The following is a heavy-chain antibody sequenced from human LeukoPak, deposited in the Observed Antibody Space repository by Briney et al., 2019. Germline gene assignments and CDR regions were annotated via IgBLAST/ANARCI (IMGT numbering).Heavy chain of an antibody. CDR1: RFNFTNAW. J-gene: IGHJ4*02. CDR3: TPVTGIGGY. Sequence: GGSLRLSCVTSRFNFTNAWMSWVRQALGKGLEWVGRITGRNDGGATDYAAPVYGRFTMSRDESRNTLYLQMNSLKTEDTAVYYGTPVTGIGGYWGQGTLVTVSS. V-gene: IGHV3-15*01. D-gene: IGHD1-20*01. CDR2: ITGRNDGGAT.